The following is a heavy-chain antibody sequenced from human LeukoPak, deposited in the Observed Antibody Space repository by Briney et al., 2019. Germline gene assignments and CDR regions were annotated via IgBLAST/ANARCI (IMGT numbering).Heavy chain of an antibody. CDR1: GFTFSDYY. CDR3: ARRLETDYYFDY. D-gene: IGHD5-24*01. J-gene: IGHJ4*02. CDR2: ISSSGSTI. Sequence: GGSLRLSCAASGFTFSDYYMSWIRQAPGKGLEWVPYISSSGSTIYYADSVKGRFTISRDNAKNSLYLQMNSLRAEDTAVYYCARRLETDYYFDYWGQGTLVTVSS. V-gene: IGHV3-11*04.